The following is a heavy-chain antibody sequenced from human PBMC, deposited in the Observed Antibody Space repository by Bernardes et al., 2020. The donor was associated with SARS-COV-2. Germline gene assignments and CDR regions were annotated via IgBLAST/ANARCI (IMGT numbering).Heavy chain of an antibody. J-gene: IGHJ6*02. CDR3: ARWGGDCTNGVCSRVYYYGMDV. CDR2: ISYDGSNK. D-gene: IGHD2-8*01. V-gene: IGHV3-30*03. CDR1: GFSFSSYG. Sequence: GGSLRLSCAASGFSFSSYGMHWVRQAPGKGLEWVAVISYDGSNKYYADSVKGRFTISRDNSKNTLYLQMNSLRAEDTAVYYCARWGGDCTNGVCSRVYYYGMDVWGQGTTVTVSS.